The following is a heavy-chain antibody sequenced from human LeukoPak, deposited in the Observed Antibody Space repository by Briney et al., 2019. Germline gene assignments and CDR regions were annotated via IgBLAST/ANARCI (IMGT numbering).Heavy chain of an antibody. CDR2: IYWDDNK. CDR1: GFSLSTSGVG. J-gene: IGHJ2*01. Sequence: SGPTLVKPTQTLTLTCTFSGFSLSTSGVGVGWIRQPPGKALEWLALIYWDDNKRYSPSLRSRLTITKDTSKNQVVLTMTNMDPVDTATYYCTHSICTVTTYDWYFDLWGRGTLVTVSS. D-gene: IGHD4-17*01. CDR3: THSICTVTTYDWYFDL. V-gene: IGHV2-5*02.